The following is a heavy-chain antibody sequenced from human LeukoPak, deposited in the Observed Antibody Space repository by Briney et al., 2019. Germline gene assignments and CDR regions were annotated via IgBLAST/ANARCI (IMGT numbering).Heavy chain of an antibody. CDR2: IWFDGSNK. D-gene: IGHD3-22*01. J-gene: IGHJ4*02. CDR3: ARDFTAMIAEGYFDY. Sequence: PGGSLRLSCAASGFTFSSYGMHWVRQAPGKGLEWVAVIWFDGSNKYYADSVKGRFTISRDKSKNTLYLQMNSLRAEDTAVYYCARDFTAMIAEGYFDYWGQGTLVTVSS. CDR1: GFTFSSYG. V-gene: IGHV3-33*01.